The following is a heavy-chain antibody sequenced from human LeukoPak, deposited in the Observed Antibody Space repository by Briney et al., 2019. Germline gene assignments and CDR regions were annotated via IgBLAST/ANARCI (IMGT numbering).Heavy chain of an antibody. CDR3: ARDKSGSYSAFDI. D-gene: IGHD1-26*01. CDR2: IYSGGST. V-gene: IGHV3-53*01. CDR1: GFTVSSNY. Sequence: PGGSLRLSCAASGFTVSSNYMSWVRQAPGKGPEWVSVIYSGGSTYYADSVKGRFTISRDNSKNTLYLQMNSLRAEDTAVYYCARDKSGSYSAFDIWGQGTMVTVSS. J-gene: IGHJ3*02.